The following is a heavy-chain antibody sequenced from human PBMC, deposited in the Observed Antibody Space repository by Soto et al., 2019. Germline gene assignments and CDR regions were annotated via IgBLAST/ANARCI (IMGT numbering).Heavy chain of an antibody. J-gene: IGHJ4*02. CDR1: GLTFSNYA. CDR2: ISYDGTNR. D-gene: IGHD4-17*01. V-gene: IGHV3-30-3*01. CDR3: ARESSSTVTTGGGGSAKDY. Sequence: QVHLVESGGGVVQPGRSLRLSCAASGLTFSNYAMHWVRQAPGKGLEWVAFISYDGTNRCYPDSVKGRFTISRDNSKNTLYLQMNSLKPEDTALYYCARESSSTVTTGGGGSAKDYWGQGTLVTVSS.